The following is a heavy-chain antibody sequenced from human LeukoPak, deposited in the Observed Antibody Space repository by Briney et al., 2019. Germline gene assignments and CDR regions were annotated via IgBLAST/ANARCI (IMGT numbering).Heavy chain of an antibody. J-gene: IGHJ3*01. D-gene: IGHD6-13*01. CDR2: ISAYNGNT. CDR3: TRLRSIGASGHDASNF. CDR1: GYTFTSYG. V-gene: IGHV1-18*01. Sequence: GASVKVSCKASGYTFTSYGISWVRQAPGQGLEWMGWISAYNGNTNYAQKLQGRVTMTTDTSTSTAYMELRSLTSDGTAVYYCTRLRSIGASGHDASNFWGQGTMVTVSS.